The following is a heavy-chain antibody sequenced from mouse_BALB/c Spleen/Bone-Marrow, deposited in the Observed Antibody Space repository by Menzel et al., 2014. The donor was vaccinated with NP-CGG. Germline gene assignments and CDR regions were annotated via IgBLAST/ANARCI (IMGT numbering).Heavy chain of an antibody. Sequence: LQESGGGLVQPGGSLKLSCAASGFDFSTFWMSWVRQAPGKGLEWIGEINPDRRTINYSPSLKDKFVISRDNAKNXLYLLMSKVRSEDTALYYCARLHHYGYGAYWGRGTLVTVSA. V-gene: IGHV4-1*02. D-gene: IGHD1-2*01. CDR1: GFDFSTFW. CDR2: INPDRRTI. CDR3: ARLHHYGYGAY. J-gene: IGHJ3*01.